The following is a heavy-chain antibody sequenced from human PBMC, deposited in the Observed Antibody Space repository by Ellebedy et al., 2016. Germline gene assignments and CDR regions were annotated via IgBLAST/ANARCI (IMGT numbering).Heavy chain of an antibody. Sequence: GGSLRLXXAASGFTFSNFFMSWVRQTPGKGLEWVSTISGDGGSSYFADSVKGRFTISRDNSRNTLSLQMNNLRVDDTAIYYCRYVHYSDYWGQGTLVTVSS. CDR3: RYVHYSDY. CDR2: ISGDGGSS. D-gene: IGHD3-16*01. V-gene: IGHV3-23*01. J-gene: IGHJ4*02. CDR1: GFTFSNFF.